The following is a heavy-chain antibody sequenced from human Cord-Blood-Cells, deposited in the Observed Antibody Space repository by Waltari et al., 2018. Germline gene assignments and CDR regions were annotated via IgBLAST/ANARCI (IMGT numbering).Heavy chain of an antibody. CDR3: ARQWIDGSVSYDWVVGY. J-gene: IGHJ4*02. CDR1: GYSFTSYW. CDR2: IDPGDSDT. D-gene: IGHD3-10*01. Sequence: EVQLVQSGAEVKKPGESLKISCKGSGYSFTSYWIGWVRQMPGKGLEWLGIIDPGDSDTSNSPSVQGQVTISADKSISTADRQWSSLKASDTAMYYCARQWIDGSVSYDWVVGYWGQGTLVTVSS. V-gene: IGHV5-51*01.